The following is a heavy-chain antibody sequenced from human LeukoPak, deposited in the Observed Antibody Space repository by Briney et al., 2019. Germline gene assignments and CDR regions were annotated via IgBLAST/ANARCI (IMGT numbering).Heavy chain of an antibody. D-gene: IGHD3-22*01. Sequence: SQTLSLTCTVSGGSISSGDYYWSWICQPPGKGLEWIGYIYYSGSTYYNPSLKSRVTVSVDTSKNQFSLKLSSVTAADTAVYYCARDRGSGYFFDYWGQGTLVTVSS. V-gene: IGHV4-30-4*08. CDR2: IYYSGST. CDR1: GGSISSGDYY. J-gene: IGHJ4*02. CDR3: ARDRGSGYFFDY.